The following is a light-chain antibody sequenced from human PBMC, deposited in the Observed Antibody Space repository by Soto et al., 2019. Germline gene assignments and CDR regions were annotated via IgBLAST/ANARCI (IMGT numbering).Light chain of an antibody. CDR1: HDIKKY. Sequence: DIQMTQSPSSLSASVGDRVTITCQASHDIKKYLNWFQEKPGKAPKLLIYDASSLQTWVPSRFSGSGSGTYFTFTISSLQPEDIATYYCQRYDSLPPTFGQGTRLDIK. CDR2: DAS. J-gene: IGKJ5*01. V-gene: IGKV1-33*01. CDR3: QRYDSLPPT.